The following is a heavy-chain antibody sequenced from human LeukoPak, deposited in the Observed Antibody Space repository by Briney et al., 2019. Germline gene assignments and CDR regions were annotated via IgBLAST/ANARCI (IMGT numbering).Heavy chain of an antibody. CDR1: GGSITSSRFY. J-gene: IGHJ4*02. CDR2: IYYSGST. V-gene: IGHV4-39*07. CDR3: ARAGYCSSTSCSYYFDY. Sequence: SETLSLTCTVFGGSITSSRFYWAWVRQPPGKGLEWIGSIYYSGSTYYNPSLKSRVTISVDTSKNQFSLKLSSVTAADTAVYYCARAGYCSSTSCSYYFDYWGQGTLVTVSS. D-gene: IGHD2-2*01.